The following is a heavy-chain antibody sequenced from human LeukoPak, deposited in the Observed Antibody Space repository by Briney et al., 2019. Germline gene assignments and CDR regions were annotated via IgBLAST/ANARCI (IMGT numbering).Heavy chain of an antibody. CDR1: GASISGSGYY. Sequence: PSETLSLTCTVSGASISGSGYYWGWIRQPPGKGLEWIGIIYSSGSTYYNASLQSRVTISIETSKKQITLRLNSVPAADTAMYYCAKSRGYGLIDYSGQGTLVTVSS. CDR2: IYSSGST. D-gene: IGHD5-12*01. V-gene: IGHV4-39*01. J-gene: IGHJ4*02. CDR3: AKSRGYGLIDY.